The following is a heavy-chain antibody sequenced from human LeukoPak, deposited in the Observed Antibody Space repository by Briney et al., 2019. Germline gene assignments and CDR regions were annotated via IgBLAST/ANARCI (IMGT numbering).Heavy chain of an antibody. CDR2: IYSGGST. D-gene: IGHD3-10*01. V-gene: IGHV3-53*01. J-gene: IGHJ4*02. Sequence: GGSLRLSCAASGFTFSDYYMSWVRQAPGKGLEWVSVIYSGGSTYYADSVKGRFTISRDNAKNSLYLQMNSLRAEDTAVYYCAKAQTPATMVRGVTLDYWGQGTLVTVSS. CDR3: AKAQTPATMVRGVTLDY. CDR1: GFTFSDYY.